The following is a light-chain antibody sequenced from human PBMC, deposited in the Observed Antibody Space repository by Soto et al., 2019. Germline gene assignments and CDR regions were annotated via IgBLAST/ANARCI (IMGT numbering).Light chain of an antibody. CDR2: VAF. J-gene: IGKJ4*01. CDR3: LQDYNYPLT. V-gene: IGKV1-6*01. CDR1: QGIRND. Sequence: AIQMTQSPSSLSAAVGDRVTIPCRASQGIRNDLSWYQQKPGKVPKLLIYVAFSLQSGVPSRFSGSGSGTDFALTISSLQPEDFATYYCLQDYNYPLTFGGGTKVDIK.